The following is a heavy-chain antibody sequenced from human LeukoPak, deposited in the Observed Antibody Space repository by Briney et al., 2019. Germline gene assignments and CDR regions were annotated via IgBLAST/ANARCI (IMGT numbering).Heavy chain of an antibody. J-gene: IGHJ4*02. CDR3: ARDQNWGPDY. V-gene: IGHV1-2*02. D-gene: IGHD3-16*01. CDR2: LHPKTGVT. CDR1: GHSFTDHY. Sequence: GASVGVSCKASGHSFTDHYLHCARHAPGQGLECMTWLHPKTGVTNYAERFQGSLSLTRDTSISTLHMDVNSLTSDDTPVYYCARDQNWGPDYWGQGTLVSVSS.